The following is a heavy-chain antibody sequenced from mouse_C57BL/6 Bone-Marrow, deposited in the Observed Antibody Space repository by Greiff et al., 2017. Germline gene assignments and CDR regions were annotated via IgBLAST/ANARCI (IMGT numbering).Heavy chain of an antibody. CDR1: GFTFSSYA. Sequence: EVKLMESGGGLVKPGGSLKLSCAASGFTFSSYAMSWVRQTPEKRLEWVATISDGGSYTYYPDNVKGRFTISRDNAKNNLYLQMSHLKSEDTAMYYCARDHNYWGQGTTLTVSS. CDR2: ISDGGSYT. CDR3: ARDHNY. J-gene: IGHJ2*01. V-gene: IGHV5-4*01.